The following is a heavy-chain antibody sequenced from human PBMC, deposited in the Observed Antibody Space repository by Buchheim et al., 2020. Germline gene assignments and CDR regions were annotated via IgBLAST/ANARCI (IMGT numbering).Heavy chain of an antibody. CDR1: GYTFTSYY. CDR2: INPSGGST. V-gene: IGHV1-46*03. CDR3: ARDGVQYYDFWSGYYPNWFDP. Sequence: QVQLVQSGAEVKKPGASVKVSCKASGYTFTSYYMHWVRQAPGQGLEWMGIINPSGGSTSYAQKFQGRVTMTRDTSTSKDYMELSSLRSEDTAVYYCARDGVQYYDFWSGYYPNWFDPWGQGTL. J-gene: IGHJ5*02. D-gene: IGHD3-3*01.